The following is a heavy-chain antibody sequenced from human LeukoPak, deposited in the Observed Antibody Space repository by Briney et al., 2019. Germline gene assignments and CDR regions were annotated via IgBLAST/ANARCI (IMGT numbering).Heavy chain of an antibody. V-gene: IGHV1-18*01. CDR1: GYTFNNYG. CDR2: ISAYNGDT. J-gene: IGHJ4*02. D-gene: IGHD3-10*01. Sequence: ASVKVSCKASGYTFNNYGISWVRQAPGQGLEWMGWISAYNGDTNYAQKFQDRVTMTTDTSTSTAYMELSRLRSDDTAVYYCARDRGSGSYYKLGYWGQGTLVTVSS. CDR3: ARDRGSGSYYKLGY.